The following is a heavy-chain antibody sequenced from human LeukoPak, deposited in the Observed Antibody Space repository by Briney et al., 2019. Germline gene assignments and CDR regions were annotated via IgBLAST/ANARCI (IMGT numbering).Heavy chain of an antibody. CDR2: ISYDGSNK. D-gene: IGHD3-9*01. CDR3: AQETGSELRYFDWLSWGNWFDP. J-gene: IGHJ5*02. V-gene: IGHV3-30*18. Sequence: GVSLRLSCAASGFTFSSYGMHWVRQAPGKGLEWVAVISYDGSNKYYADSVKGRFTISRDNSKNTLYLQINSLRAEDTAVYYCAQETGSELRYFDWLSWGNWFDPWGQGTLVTVSS. CDR1: GFTFSSYG.